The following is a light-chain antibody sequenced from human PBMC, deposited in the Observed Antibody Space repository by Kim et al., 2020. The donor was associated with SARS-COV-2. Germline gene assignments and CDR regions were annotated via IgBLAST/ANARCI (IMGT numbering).Light chain of an antibody. CDR1: ESTGSW. CDR2: DTS. J-gene: IGKJ2*01. Sequence: SASVGDRVPLTCRAIESTGSWLAWYQQKPVTAPKVLIYDTSTLESGVPSRFSGSGTVTFFTLTINNLQPADSATYYCQQYQASPYTFGQGTKLEI. CDR3: QQYQASPYT. V-gene: IGKV1-5*01.